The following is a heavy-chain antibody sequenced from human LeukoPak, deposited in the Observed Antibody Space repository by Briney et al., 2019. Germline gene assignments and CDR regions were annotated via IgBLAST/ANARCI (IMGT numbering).Heavy chain of an antibody. CDR2: ISMDGIQE. Sequence: PGRSLRLSCAASGFRFNNYAMHWVRQPPGTGLEWVAVISMDGIQEYYADSVKGRFSISRDNSKNTLYLQMNSLRSEDTAVCYCAREVYSYALDALDLWGQGTMVTVSS. CDR3: AREVYSYALDALDL. J-gene: IGHJ3*01. D-gene: IGHD5-18*01. CDR1: GFRFNNYA. V-gene: IGHV3-30*04.